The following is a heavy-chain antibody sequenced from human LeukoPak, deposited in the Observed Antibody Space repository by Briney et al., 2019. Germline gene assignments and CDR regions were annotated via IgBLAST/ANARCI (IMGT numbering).Heavy chain of an antibody. J-gene: IGHJ3*02. D-gene: IGHD3-22*01. V-gene: IGHV5-51*01. Sequence: GESLEISCKGSGYRFTSYWIGWVRQMPGKGLGWMGIIYPGDSDTRYSPSCQGQVTFSDAKSISPSYLQWSSLKASVTVMYYCARLGEGNYYYDSSCSFDIWGQGTMVTVSS. CDR2: IYPGDSDT. CDR3: ARLGEGNYYYDSSCSFDI. CDR1: GYRFTSYW.